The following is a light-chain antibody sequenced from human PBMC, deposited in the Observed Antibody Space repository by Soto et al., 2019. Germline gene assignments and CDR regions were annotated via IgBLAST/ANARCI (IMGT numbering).Light chain of an antibody. J-gene: IGKJ1*01. CDR2: GAS. CDR3: QQYGSSPTT. V-gene: IGKV3-20*01. Sequence: EIVMTQSPATLSVSPGERATLSCRASQSVSTNLAWYQQTPGQAPRLLFFGASIRATGIPDRFSGSGSGTDLTITINRLEPEDSEVYHCQQYGSSPTTFGQGTKVDIK. CDR1: QSVSTN.